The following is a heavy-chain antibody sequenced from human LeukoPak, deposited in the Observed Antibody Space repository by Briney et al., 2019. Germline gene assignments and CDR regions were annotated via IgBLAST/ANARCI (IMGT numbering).Heavy chain of an antibody. CDR1: GFTFSSYS. D-gene: IGHD3-22*01. CDR2: ISSSSSYI. CDR3: AKEDSSGPQ. J-gene: IGHJ4*02. V-gene: IGHV3-21*01. Sequence: GGSLRLSCAASGFTFSSYSMNWVRQAPGKGLEWVSSISSSSSYIYYADSVKGRFTISRDNSKHTLDLQMNSLRAEDTAVYYCAKEDSSGPQWGQGTLVTVSS.